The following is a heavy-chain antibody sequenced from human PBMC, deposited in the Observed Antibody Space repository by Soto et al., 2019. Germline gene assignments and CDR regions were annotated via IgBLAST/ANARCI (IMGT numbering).Heavy chain of an antibody. V-gene: IGHV5-51*01. CDR2: IYPGDSDT. CDR3: ARGVTGTLRPYHFDY. CDR1: GYSFTSYW. J-gene: IGHJ4*02. D-gene: IGHD1-20*01. Sequence: GESLKISCQGSGYSFTSYWIGWVRQMPGKGLEWMGIIYPGDSDTRYSPSFQGQVTISADNSIKTAYLQWPSLKASDTAFYYCARGVTGTLRPYHFDYWGPGTLVTVS.